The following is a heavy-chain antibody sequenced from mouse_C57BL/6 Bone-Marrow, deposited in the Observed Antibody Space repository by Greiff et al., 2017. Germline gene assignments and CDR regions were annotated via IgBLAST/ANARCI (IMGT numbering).Heavy chain of an antibody. Sequence: VQLQQSGPELARPWASVKISCQAFYTFSRRVHFAIRDTNYWMQWVKQRPGQGLGWIGAIYPGNGDTSYNQKFKGKATLTADKSSSTAYMQISSLTSEDSAVYYCACGSNQWYFDVWGTGTTVTVSS. CDR2: GQGLGWIG. J-gene: IGHJ1*03. CDR3: SEDSAVYYCACGSNQWYFDV. CDR1: YTFSRRVH. D-gene: IGHD2-5*01. V-gene: IGHV1-87*01.